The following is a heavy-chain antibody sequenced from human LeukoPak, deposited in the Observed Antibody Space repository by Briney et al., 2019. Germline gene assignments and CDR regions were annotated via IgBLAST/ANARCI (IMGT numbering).Heavy chain of an antibody. Sequence: AGGSLRLSCAVSGFTFTNAWLHWVRQAPGKGLEWVGHIKSKNEDATTNYAAPVKGRFTISRDDSKNTLYLQMNSLRVEDTAVYYCCLGSNWFDPWGQGTLVTVSS. D-gene: IGHD1-26*01. J-gene: IGHJ5*02. CDR1: GFTFTNAW. CDR2: IKSKNEDATT. CDR3: CLGSNWFDP. V-gene: IGHV3-15*01.